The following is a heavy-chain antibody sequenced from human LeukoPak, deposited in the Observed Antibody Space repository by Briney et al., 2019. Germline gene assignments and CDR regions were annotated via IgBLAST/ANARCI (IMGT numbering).Heavy chain of an antibody. CDR3: ARYAYYDSSGYVDY. CDR2: MNPNSGNT. D-gene: IGHD3-22*01. V-gene: IGHV1-8*03. Sequence: ASVKVSCKASGYTFTSYDINWVRQATGQGLEWMGWMNPNSGNTGHAQKFQGRVTITRNTSISTAYMELSSLRSEDTAVYYCARYAYYDSSGYVDYWGQGTLVTVSS. J-gene: IGHJ4*02. CDR1: GYTFTSYD.